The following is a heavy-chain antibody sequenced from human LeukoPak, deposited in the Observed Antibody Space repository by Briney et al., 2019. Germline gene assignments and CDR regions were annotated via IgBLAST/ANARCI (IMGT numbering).Heavy chain of an antibody. D-gene: IGHD6-19*01. J-gene: IGHJ4*02. Sequence: PSETLSLTCAVSGGSISGWYWSWIRQPPGQGLEWIGHIYDSGTTNYNPSLKSRVTMSVDSSKNQFSLKLTSVTGADTAVYYCAGERGEEYSSGWYKRNYFDNWGQGIRVTVSS. CDR2: IYDSGTT. V-gene: IGHV4-59*12. CDR1: GGSISGWY. CDR3: AGERGEEYSSGWYKRNYFDN.